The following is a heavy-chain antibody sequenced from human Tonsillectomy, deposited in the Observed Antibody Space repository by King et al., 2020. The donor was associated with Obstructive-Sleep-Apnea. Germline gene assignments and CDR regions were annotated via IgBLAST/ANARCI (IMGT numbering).Heavy chain of an antibody. V-gene: IGHV3-66*01. J-gene: IGHJ4*02. CDR3: ARGLRRHGSSWGGY. Sequence: VQLVESGGGLVQPGGSLRLSCAASGFTVSSNYMSWVRQAPGKGLEWVSLIYSGGSTYYADSVKGRFTISRDNSKNTLYLQMNSLRAEDTAVYYCARGLRRHGSSWGGYWGQGTLVTVSS. CDR1: GFTVSSNY. CDR2: IYSGGST. D-gene: IGHD6-13*01.